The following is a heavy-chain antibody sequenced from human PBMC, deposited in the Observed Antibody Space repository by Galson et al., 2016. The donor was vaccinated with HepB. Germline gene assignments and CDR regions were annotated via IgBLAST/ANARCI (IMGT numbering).Heavy chain of an antibody. CDR2: IKSKTDGGSI. Sequence: SLRLSCAASGFTFGDYAMSWFRQAPGMGLEWVGRIKSKTDGGSIEYAAVVKGRFTISRDDSKNTLYLHMTSLRTDDTAMYYCTTPTTGEWGQGTLVTVSS. J-gene: IGHJ4*02. CDR1: GFTFGDYA. V-gene: IGHV3-15*01. D-gene: IGHD3-16*01. CDR3: TTPTTGE.